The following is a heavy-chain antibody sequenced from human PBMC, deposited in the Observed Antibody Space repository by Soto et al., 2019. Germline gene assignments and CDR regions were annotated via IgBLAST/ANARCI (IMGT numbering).Heavy chain of an antibody. J-gene: IGHJ6*02. CDR1: GGSFSCYY. V-gene: IGHV4-34*01. Sequence: SETLSLTCAVYGGSFSCYYWSWIRQPPGKGLEWIGEINHSGSTNYNPSLKSRVTISVDTSKNQFSLKLSSVTAADTAVYYCARGLWGRYYYGMDVWGQGTTVTVSS. D-gene: IGHD2-21*01. CDR2: INHSGST. CDR3: ARGLWGRYYYGMDV.